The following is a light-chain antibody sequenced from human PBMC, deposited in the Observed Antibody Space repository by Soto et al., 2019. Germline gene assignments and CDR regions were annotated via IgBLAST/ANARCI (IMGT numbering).Light chain of an antibody. Sequence: DIQMTQSPSTLSAYVGDRVNITRRASKNINTWVAWYQQKPGKATKLMIYDASSLESGVPSRFSGSGSGTDFTLNLRSLQPEELATYYCQQSYSTRWTLGHWTTVAIK. CDR1: KNINTW. J-gene: IGKJ1*01. CDR3: QQSYSTRWT. CDR2: DAS. V-gene: IGKV1-5*01.